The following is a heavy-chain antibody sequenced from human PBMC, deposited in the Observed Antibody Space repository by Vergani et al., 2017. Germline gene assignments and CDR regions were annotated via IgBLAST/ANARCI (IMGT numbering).Heavy chain of an antibody. Sequence: EVQLVESGGGLVPPGRSLGLSCAASGFSFGDYAMTWVRQAPGKGLGWVAFIRNKAYGGTTEYAASVKGRFTISRDDSKRLAYLQVSGLKTEDTAVYFCXRGRGYSFGYSDYWGQGTLVTFSS. CDR1: GFSFGDYA. V-gene: IGHV3-49*04. D-gene: IGHD5-18*01. J-gene: IGHJ4*02. CDR3: XRGRGYSFGYSDY. CDR2: IRNKAYGGTT.